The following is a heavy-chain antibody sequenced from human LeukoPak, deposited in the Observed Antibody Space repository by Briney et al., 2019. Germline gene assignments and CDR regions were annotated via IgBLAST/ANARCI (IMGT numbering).Heavy chain of an antibody. CDR2: INPNSGGT. Sequence: ASVKVSCKASGYTFTGYYMHWVRLAPGQGLEWMGWINPNSGGTNYAQKFQGRVTMTRDTSISTAYMELSRLRSDDTAVYYCARDSTIFGVVIRLGYWGQGTLVTVSS. CDR3: ARDSTIFGVVIRLGY. J-gene: IGHJ4*02. V-gene: IGHV1-2*02. CDR1: GYTFTGYY. D-gene: IGHD3-3*01.